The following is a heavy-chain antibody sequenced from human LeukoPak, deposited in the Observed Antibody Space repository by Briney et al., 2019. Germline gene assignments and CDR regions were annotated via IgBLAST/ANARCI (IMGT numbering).Heavy chain of an antibody. V-gene: IGHV1-2*02. Sequence: ASVKVSCKASGGTFSSYAISWVRQAPGQGLEWMGWINPNSGDTNYAQKFQGRVTVTRDMSISTAYMELSRLRSDDTAVYYCARVGSSGWYVHPTLDYWGQGTLVAVSS. CDR3: ARVGSSGWYVHPTLDY. CDR2: INPNSGDT. D-gene: IGHD6-19*01. J-gene: IGHJ4*02. CDR1: GGTFSSYA.